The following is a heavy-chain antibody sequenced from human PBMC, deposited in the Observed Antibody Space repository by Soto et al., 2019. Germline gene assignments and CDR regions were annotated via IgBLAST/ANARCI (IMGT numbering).Heavy chain of an antibody. V-gene: IGHV3-23*01. J-gene: IGHJ4*02. Sequence: GGSLRLSCAASGFTFSSYAMSWVRQAPGKGLEWVSAISGSGGSTYYADSVKGRFTISRDNSKNTLYLQMNSLRAEDTAVYYCAKAPSITMVRGVIDYWGQGTLVTVSS. D-gene: IGHD3-10*01. CDR3: AKAPSITMVRGVIDY. CDR1: GFTFSSYA. CDR2: ISGSGGST.